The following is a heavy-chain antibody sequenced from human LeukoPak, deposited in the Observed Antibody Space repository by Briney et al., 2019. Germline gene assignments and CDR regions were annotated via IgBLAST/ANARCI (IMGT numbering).Heavy chain of an antibody. CDR2: IYYSGST. D-gene: IGHD2-2*01. Sequence: SETLSLTCTVSGGSISSYYWSWIRQPPGKGLEWIGYIYYSGSTNYNPSLKSRVTISVDTSKNQFSLKLSSVTAADTAVHYCATDPKIGYCSSTSCYGAFDIWGQGTMVTVSS. V-gene: IGHV4-59*08. J-gene: IGHJ3*02. CDR1: GGSISSYY. CDR3: ATDPKIGYCSSTSCYGAFDI.